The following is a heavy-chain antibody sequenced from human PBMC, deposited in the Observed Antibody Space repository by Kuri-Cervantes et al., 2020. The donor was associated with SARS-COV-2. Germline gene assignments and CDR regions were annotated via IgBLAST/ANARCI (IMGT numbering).Heavy chain of an antibody. Sequence: SQTLSLTCAVSGYSISSGYYWGWIRQPPGKGLEWIGSIYHSGSTNYNPSLKSRVTISVDTSKNQFSLKLSSVTAADTAVYYCARGRRAAQDYYYGMDVWGQGTTVTVSS. CDR1: GYSISSGYY. D-gene: IGHD6-13*01. J-gene: IGHJ6*02. CDR3: ARGRRAAQDYYYGMDV. V-gene: IGHV4-38-2*01. CDR2: IYHSGST.